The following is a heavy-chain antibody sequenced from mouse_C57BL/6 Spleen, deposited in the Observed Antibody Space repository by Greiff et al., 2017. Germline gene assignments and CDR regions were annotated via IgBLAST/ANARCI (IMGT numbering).Heavy chain of an antibody. J-gene: IGHJ3*01. D-gene: IGHD2-3*01. V-gene: IGHV1-52*01. CDR2: IDPSDSET. CDR1: GYTFTSYW. Sequence: QVQLKQPGAELVRPGSSVKLSCKASGYTFTSYWMHWVKQRPIQGLEWIGKIDPSDSETHYNQKFKDKATLTVDKSSSTAYMQLSSLTSEDSAVYYWARDWDCYLFADWGQGTLVTVSA. CDR3: ARDWDCYLFAD.